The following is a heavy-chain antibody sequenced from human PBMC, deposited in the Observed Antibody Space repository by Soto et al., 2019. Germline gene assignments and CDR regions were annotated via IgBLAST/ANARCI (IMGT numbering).Heavy chain of an antibody. J-gene: IGHJ4*02. CDR3: TTEGSRLRKYYFDY. CDR2: IKSKTDGGTT. D-gene: IGHD2-15*01. Sequence: PGGSLRLSCAASGFTFSNAWMSWVRQAPGKGLEWVGRIKSKTDGGTTDYAAPVKGRFTISRDDSKNTLYLQMNSLKTEDTAVYYCTTEGSRLRKYYFDYWGQGTLVTVSS. CDR1: GFTFSNAW. V-gene: IGHV3-15*01.